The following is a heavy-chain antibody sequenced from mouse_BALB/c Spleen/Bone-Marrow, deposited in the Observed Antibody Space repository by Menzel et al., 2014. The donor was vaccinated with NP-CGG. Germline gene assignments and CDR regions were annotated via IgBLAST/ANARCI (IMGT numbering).Heavy chain of an antibody. V-gene: IGHV2-3*01. CDR2: IWGDGST. J-gene: IGHJ4*01. D-gene: IGHD2-14*01. Sequence: VKLVEPGTGLVAPSQSLSITCTVSGFSLTSYGVSWVRQPPGKGLEWLGVIWGDGSTNYHSALISRLSISKGNSKSQVFLKLNSLQTDDTATYCCAKQDYYRYDYAMDYWGQGTSVTVSS. CDR3: AKQDYYRYDYAMDY. CDR1: GFSLTSYG.